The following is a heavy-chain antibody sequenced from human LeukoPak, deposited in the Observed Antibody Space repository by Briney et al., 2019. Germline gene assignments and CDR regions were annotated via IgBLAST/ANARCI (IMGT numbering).Heavy chain of an antibody. Sequence: GGSLRLSCAASGFTFSDYYMSWIRQAPGKGLEWVSYISSSGSTIYYADSVKGRFTISRENAKNSLYLQMNSLRAEDTAVYYCARVWDIVVVPAAIAAAFDIWGQGTMVTVSS. J-gene: IGHJ3*02. V-gene: IGHV3-11*04. D-gene: IGHD2-2*01. CDR2: ISSSGSTI. CDR1: GFTFSDYY. CDR3: ARVWDIVVVPAAIAAAFDI.